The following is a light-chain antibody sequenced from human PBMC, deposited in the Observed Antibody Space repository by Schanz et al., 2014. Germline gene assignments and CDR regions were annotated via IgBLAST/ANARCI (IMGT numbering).Light chain of an antibody. CDR1: SSDVGGYNY. CDR2: DVS. V-gene: IGLV2-14*01. J-gene: IGLJ2*01. Sequence: QSALTQPASVSGSPGQSITISCTGTSSDVGGYNYVSWYQQHPGKAPKLMIYDVSNRPSGVSNRFSGSKSCNTASLTISGLPTEDEADYYCSSYTSSSTLIFGGGTKLTV. CDR3: SSYTSSSTLI.